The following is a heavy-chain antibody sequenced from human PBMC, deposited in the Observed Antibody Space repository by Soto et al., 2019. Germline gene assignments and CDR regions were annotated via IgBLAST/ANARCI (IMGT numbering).Heavy chain of an antibody. CDR1: GFTFSSYG. J-gene: IGHJ6*02. Sequence: SLRLSCAASGFTFSSYGMHWVRQAPGKGLEWVAVISYDGSNKYYADSVKGRFTISRDNSKNTLYLQMNSLRAEDTAVYYCAKARVAIVLVPAATARGYYYYYGMDVWGQGTTVTVSS. V-gene: IGHV3-30*18. CDR3: AKARVAIVLVPAATARGYYYYYGMDV. D-gene: IGHD2-2*01. CDR2: ISYDGSNK.